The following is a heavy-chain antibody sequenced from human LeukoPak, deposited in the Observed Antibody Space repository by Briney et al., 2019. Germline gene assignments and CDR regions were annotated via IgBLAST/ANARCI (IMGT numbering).Heavy chain of an antibody. D-gene: IGHD2-2*01. CDR1: GFTFSSYA. CDR2: ISGSAGST. J-gene: IGHJ4*02. V-gene: IGHV3-23*01. CDR3: AKVSSFSYYFDY. Sequence: PGGSLRLSCAASGFTFSSYAMSWVRQAPGKGLEWVSTISGSAGSTYYADSVKGRFTISRDNSKNTLYLQMNSLRAEDTAIYYCAKVSSFSYYFDYWGQGTLVTVSS.